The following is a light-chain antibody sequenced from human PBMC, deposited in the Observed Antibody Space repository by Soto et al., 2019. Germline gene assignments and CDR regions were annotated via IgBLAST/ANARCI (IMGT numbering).Light chain of an antibody. CDR1: QGISSY. V-gene: IGKV1-9*01. Sequence: IQLTQSPSSLSASVGDRVTITCRASQGISSYLGWYQQKPGKAPNLLIYDASTLHSGVPSRFSGGGSGTDFTLTISSLQPEDFATYYCQQVNIYPSTFGEGTKVDIK. CDR3: QQVNIYPST. J-gene: IGKJ4*01. CDR2: DAS.